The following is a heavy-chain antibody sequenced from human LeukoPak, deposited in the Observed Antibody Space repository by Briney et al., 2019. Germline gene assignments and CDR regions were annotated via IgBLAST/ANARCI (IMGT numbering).Heavy chain of an antibody. V-gene: IGHV4-4*07. J-gene: IGHJ4*02. Sequence: PSETLSLTCIVSVWSISGYDWTSIRQPAGKGLEWIGRIYTSGSTNYNPSLKSRVTMSVDTSKNQFSLKLSSVTAADTAVYYCARITGYSSGWYQGEIDYWGQGTLVTVSS. CDR3: ARITGYSSGWYQGEIDY. D-gene: IGHD6-19*01. CDR1: VWSISGYD. CDR2: IYTSGST.